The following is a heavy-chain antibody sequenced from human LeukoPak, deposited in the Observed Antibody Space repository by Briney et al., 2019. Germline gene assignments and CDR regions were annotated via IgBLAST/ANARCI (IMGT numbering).Heavy chain of an antibody. J-gene: IGHJ4*02. Sequence: PGRSLRLSCSASGFTFDSYAMNWVRQAPGKGLEWVSAISGSGGSTYYADSVKGRFTISRDNSKNTLYLQMNSLRAEDTAVYYCAKRPERQLWFPYWGQGTLVTVSS. V-gene: IGHV3-23*01. CDR3: AKRPERQLWFPY. CDR2: ISGSGGST. D-gene: IGHD5-18*01. CDR1: GFTFDSYA.